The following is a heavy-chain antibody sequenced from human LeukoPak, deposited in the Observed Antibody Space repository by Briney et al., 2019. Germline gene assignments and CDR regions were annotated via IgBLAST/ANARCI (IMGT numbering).Heavy chain of an antibody. CDR3: ARQGSLRGYSYGYAY. CDR2: IYYSGST. Sequence: SETLSLTCTVSGGSISSISSSSYYWGWIRQPPGKGLEWIGTIYYSGSTYYNPSLKSRVTISVDTSKNQFSLKLSSVIAADTAVYYCARQGSLRGYSYGYAYWGQGTLVTVSS. J-gene: IGHJ4*02. CDR1: GGSISSISSSSYY. D-gene: IGHD5-18*01. V-gene: IGHV4-39*01.